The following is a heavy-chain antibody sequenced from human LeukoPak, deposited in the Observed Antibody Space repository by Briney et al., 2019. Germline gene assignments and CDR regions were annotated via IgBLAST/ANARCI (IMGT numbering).Heavy chain of an antibody. Sequence: RPGGSLRLSCAASGFTFSSYSMNWVRQAPGKGLEWVSSISSSSTYIYYADSVRGRFTISRDNAKNSLYLQMDSLRAGDTAVYYCATSNDLDYWGQGSLVTVSS. CDR2: ISSSSTYI. CDR1: GFTFSSYS. CDR3: ATSNDLDY. J-gene: IGHJ4*02. V-gene: IGHV3-21*01. D-gene: IGHD1-1*01.